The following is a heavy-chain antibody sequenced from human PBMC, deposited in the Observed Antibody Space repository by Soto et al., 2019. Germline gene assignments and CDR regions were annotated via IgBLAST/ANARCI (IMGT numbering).Heavy chain of an antibody. D-gene: IGHD3-22*01. V-gene: IGHV1-69*10. CDR2: IIPILGTP. CDR3: ARERSRYDRSGYYRPDY. CDR1: GDTFSRYA. J-gene: IGHJ4*02. Sequence: SVKVSCKTSGDTFSRYAIIWVLEAPGEGLEWMGGIIPILGTPSYAQKFQGRVTIAADKSTSTAYMELSSLRSEDTAVYYCARERSRYDRSGYYRPDYWGQGTLVTVSS.